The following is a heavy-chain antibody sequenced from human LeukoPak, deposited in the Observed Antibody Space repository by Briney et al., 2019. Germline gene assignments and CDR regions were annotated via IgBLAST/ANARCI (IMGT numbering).Heavy chain of an antibody. Sequence: PGGSLRLSCAASGFAVSSNYMTWVRQAPGKGLEWVSIIYSGGNTNFADSVKGRFTISRDNSKNTLFLQMNSLRAEDTAVYYCARGLNWFDPWGRGTLVTVSP. V-gene: IGHV3-66*01. CDR3: ARGLNWFDP. CDR1: GFAVSSNY. J-gene: IGHJ5*02. CDR2: IYSGGNT.